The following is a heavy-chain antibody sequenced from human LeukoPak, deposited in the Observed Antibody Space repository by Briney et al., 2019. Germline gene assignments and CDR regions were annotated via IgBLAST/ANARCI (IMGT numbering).Heavy chain of an antibody. Sequence: GRSLRLSCVASGFTFEDYAMHWVRQAPGKGLEWVSGISWNSGSIGYADSVKGRFTISRDNAKNSLYVQINSLRAEDMALYYCAKGGSYYELDYWGQGTLVTVSS. V-gene: IGHV3-9*03. CDR1: GFTFEDYA. CDR2: ISWNSGSI. J-gene: IGHJ4*02. D-gene: IGHD1-26*01. CDR3: AKGGSYYELDY.